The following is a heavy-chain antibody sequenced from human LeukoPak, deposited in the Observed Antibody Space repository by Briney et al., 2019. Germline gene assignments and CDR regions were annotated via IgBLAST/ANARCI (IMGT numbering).Heavy chain of an antibody. Sequence: GASVKVSCKASGYTFTGYYMHWVRQAPGQGLEWMGWINPNSGGTNYAQKFQGRDTMTRDTSISTAYMELSRLRSDDTAVYYCARALFSGYDYRFGYWGQGTLVTVSS. CDR1: GYTFTGYY. V-gene: IGHV1-2*02. CDR2: INPNSGGT. D-gene: IGHD5-12*01. CDR3: ARALFSGYDYRFGY. J-gene: IGHJ4*02.